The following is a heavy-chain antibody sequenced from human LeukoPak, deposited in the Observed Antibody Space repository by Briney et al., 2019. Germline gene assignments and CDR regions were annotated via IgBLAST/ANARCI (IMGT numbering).Heavy chain of an antibody. CDR2: VHLDGRT. CDR3: AREGGFYRPLDY. J-gene: IGHJ4*02. CDR1: GGSVINTNW. V-gene: IGHV4-4*02. D-gene: IGHD3-3*01. Sequence: SETLSLTCGVSGGSVINTNWWTWVRQPPRKGLEWIGEVHLDGRTNYNPSLESRLTMSVDVSENQVSLKLTSVTAADTAVYYCAREGGFYRPLDYSGQGTLVTVSS.